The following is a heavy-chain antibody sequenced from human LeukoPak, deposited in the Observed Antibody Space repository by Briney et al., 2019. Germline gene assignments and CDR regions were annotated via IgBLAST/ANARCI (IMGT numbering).Heavy chain of an antibody. CDR1: GYTFSGNF. CDR2: INPNNGDT. J-gene: IGHJ5*02. V-gene: IGHV1-2*02. CDR3: ARGWFDP. Sequence: GASVKVSCKASGYTFSGNFMHWVRQAPGQGLEWMGWINPNNGDTNYAQKFQGRVTVTRDTSISTVYMELSSLRSEDTAVYYCARGWFDPWGQGTLVTVSS.